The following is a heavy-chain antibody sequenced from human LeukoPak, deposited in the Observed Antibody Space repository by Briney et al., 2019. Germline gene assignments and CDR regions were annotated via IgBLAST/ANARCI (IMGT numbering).Heavy chain of an antibody. CDR2: INEDGSNT. D-gene: IGHD4-23*01. V-gene: IGHV3-74*01. CDR1: GFTFSSYW. Sequence: PRGSLRLSCAASGFTFSSYWMHWVRQAPGKGLVWVSEINEDGSNTRYADSMKGRFTISRDNARNTLYLQMNSLGAEDTAVYYCATRLVTALDYWGQGTLVTVSS. CDR3: ATRLVTALDY. J-gene: IGHJ4*02.